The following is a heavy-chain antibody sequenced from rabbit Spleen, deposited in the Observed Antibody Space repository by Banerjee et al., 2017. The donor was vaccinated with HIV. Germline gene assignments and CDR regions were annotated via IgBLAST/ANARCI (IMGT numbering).Heavy chain of an antibody. V-gene: IGHV1S45*01. J-gene: IGHJ6*01. CDR3: ARDLYSSGWGALSYGLDL. Sequence: EQLEESGGGLVKPEGSLTLTCKASGVSLNDKDVMCWVRQAPGKGLEWIACINIITGKSFYASWAKGRFTMSRTSSTTVTLQMTSLTASDTATYFCARDLYSSGWGALSYGLDLWGQGTLVTV. D-gene: IGHD4-1*01. CDR1: GVSLNDKDV. CDR2: INIITGKS.